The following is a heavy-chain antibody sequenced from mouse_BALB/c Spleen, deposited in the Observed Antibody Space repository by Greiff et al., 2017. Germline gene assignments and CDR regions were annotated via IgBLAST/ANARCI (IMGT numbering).Heavy chain of an antibody. CDR1: GYTFTDYN. J-gene: IGHJ2*01. CDR2: INPNNGGT. D-gene: IGHD3-1*01. Sequence: VQLKESGPELVKPGASVKIPCKASGYTFTDYNMDWVKQSHGKSLEWIGDINPNNGGTIYNQKFKGKATLTVDKSSSTAYMELRSLTSEDTAVYYCARRARATYYFDYWGQGTTLTVSS. V-gene: IGHV1-18*01. CDR3: ARRARATYYFDY.